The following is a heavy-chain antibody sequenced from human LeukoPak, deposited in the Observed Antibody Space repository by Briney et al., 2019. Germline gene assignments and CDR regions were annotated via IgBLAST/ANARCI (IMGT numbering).Heavy chain of an antibody. Sequence: SETLSLTCTVSSGSMRNYYWSWIRQPPGKGLEWIWYIYYSGSTNYNPSLKSRVTISVDTSKNQFSLKLSSVTAADTAVYYCARAGTQLGVVIYYYMDVWGKGTTVTVSS. D-gene: IGHD3-3*01. CDR3: ARAGTQLGVVIYYYMDV. J-gene: IGHJ6*03. CDR1: SGSMRNYY. V-gene: IGHV4-59*01. CDR2: IYYSGST.